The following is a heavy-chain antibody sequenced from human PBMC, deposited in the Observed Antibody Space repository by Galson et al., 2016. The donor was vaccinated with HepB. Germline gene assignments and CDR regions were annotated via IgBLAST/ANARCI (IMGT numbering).Heavy chain of an antibody. CDR1: GXXTSXXX. V-gene: IGHV3-23*01. Sequence: SLXLXCAASGXXTSXXXMTXXXQAXXKGLXXVAXIRSSDNSPWYAXXVRXRFTISRDXSRNTLDLQVDSLRAEDTAVYYCAXEFXERAGPNYFDYWGQGXXVTV. CDR3: AXEFXERAGPNYFDY. J-gene: IGHJ4*02. D-gene: IGHD6-19*01. CDR2: IRSSDNSP.